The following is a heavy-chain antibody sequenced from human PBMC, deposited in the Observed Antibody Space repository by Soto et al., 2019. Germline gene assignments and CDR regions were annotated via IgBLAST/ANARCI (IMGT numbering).Heavy chain of an antibody. V-gene: IGHV1-18*01. Sequence: QVQLVQSGAEVKKPGASVKVSCKASGYTFISYGISWVRQAPGQGLEWMGRINAFNGNTNYAQKVQGRVTMTPDTFTSTAYMELRSLRSDDTAVYFCAREDTAVALDYWGQGTLVSVSS. CDR1: GYTFISYG. D-gene: IGHD5-18*01. J-gene: IGHJ4*02. CDR3: AREDTAVALDY. CDR2: INAFNGNT.